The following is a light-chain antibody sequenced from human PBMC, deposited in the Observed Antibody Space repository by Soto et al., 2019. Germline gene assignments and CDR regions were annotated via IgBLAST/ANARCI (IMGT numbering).Light chain of an antibody. CDR2: GSS. CDR1: QSVSNNY. Sequence: EVVLTQSPGTLSLSPGERATLSCRASQSVSNNYFAWYQQKPGQAPRLLIFGSSDRATGIPERFSGSGSGTDFTLTISRLEPEDFAVYYCKQYGSSPPYTFGQGTKLEIK. J-gene: IGKJ2*01. V-gene: IGKV3-20*01. CDR3: KQYGSSPPYT.